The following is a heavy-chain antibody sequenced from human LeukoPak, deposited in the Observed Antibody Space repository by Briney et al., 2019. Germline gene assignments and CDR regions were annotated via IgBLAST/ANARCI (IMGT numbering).Heavy chain of an antibody. CDR2: INPNSGGT. CDR1: GYTFTGYY. V-gene: IGHV1-2*02. J-gene: IGHJ4*02. CDR3: ARGHAPWIQLWFDFDY. D-gene: IGHD5-18*01. Sequence: ASVKVSCKASGYTFTGYYMHWVRQAPGQGLEWMGWINPNSGGTNYAQKFQGRVTMTRDTSISTAYMELSRLRSDDTAVYYCARGHAPWIQLWFDFDYWGQGTLVTVSS.